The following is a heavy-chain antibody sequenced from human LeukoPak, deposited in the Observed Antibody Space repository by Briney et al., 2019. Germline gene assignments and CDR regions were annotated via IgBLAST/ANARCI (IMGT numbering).Heavy chain of an antibody. D-gene: IGHD3-10*01. Sequence: GGSLRLSCAASGFTFSSYGMHWVRQAPGKGLEWVAFIRYDGSNKYYADSVKGRFTISRDNSKNTLYLQMNSLRAEDTAVYYCAKGYGSGPLNAFDIWGQGTMVTVSS. CDR1: GFTFSSYG. J-gene: IGHJ3*02. V-gene: IGHV3-30*02. CDR3: AKGYGSGPLNAFDI. CDR2: IRYDGSNK.